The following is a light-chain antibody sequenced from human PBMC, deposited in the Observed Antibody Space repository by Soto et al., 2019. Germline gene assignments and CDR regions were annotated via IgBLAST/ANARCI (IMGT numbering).Light chain of an antibody. Sequence: QSVLTQPASVSGSPGQSITMSCTGTSSDVGSYDFVSWYQQHPGKAPKLLIYEVSNRPSGISARFSGSKSDYTASLTISGLQAADEADYFCSSYSSSTVRYVFGSGTKVTVL. CDR3: SSYSSSTVRYV. V-gene: IGLV2-14*01. J-gene: IGLJ1*01. CDR1: SSDVGSYDF. CDR2: EVS.